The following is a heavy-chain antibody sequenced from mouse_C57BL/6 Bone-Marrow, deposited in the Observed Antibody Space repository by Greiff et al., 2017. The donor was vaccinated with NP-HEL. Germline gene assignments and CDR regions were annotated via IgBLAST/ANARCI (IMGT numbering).Heavy chain of an antibody. CDR1: GYSITSGYY. V-gene: IGHV3-6*01. D-gene: IGHD1-1*01. J-gene: IGHJ3*01. Sequence: EVQLQQSGPGLVKPSQSLSLTCSVTGYSITSGYYWNWIRQFPGNKLEWMGYISYDGSNNYNPSLKNRISITRDTSKNQFFLKLNSVTTEDTATYYCARDRGPYYYGSSYPFAYWGQGTLVTVSA. CDR2: ISYDGSN. CDR3: ARDRGPYYYGSSYPFAY.